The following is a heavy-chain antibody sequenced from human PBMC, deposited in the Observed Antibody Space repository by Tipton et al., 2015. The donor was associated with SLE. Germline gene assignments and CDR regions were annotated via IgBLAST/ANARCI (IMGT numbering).Heavy chain of an antibody. V-gene: IGHV4-31*03. Sequence: TLSLTCTVSGGSISSGGYYWSWIRQHPGKGLEWIGYIYYTGSTYYNPSLKSRVTISVDRSKNQFSLKLSSVTAADTAVYYCAREELTGGYYYMDVWGKGTTVTVSS. D-gene: IGHD7-27*01. J-gene: IGHJ6*03. CDR2: IYYTGST. CDR3: AREELTGGYYYMDV. CDR1: GGSISSGGYY.